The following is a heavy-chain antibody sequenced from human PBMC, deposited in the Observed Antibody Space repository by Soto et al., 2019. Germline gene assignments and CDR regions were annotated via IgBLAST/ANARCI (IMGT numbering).Heavy chain of an antibody. J-gene: IGHJ3*02. CDR1: GGSISSSSYY. CDR3: AHSSSSGAFDI. Sequence: PSETLSLTCTVSGGSISSSSYYWGWIRQPPGKGLEWIGSIYYSGSTYYNPSLKSRVTISVDTSKNQFSLKLSSVTAADTAVYYCAHSSSSGAFDIWGQGTMVTVSS. V-gene: IGHV4-39*01. D-gene: IGHD6-6*01. CDR2: IYYSGST.